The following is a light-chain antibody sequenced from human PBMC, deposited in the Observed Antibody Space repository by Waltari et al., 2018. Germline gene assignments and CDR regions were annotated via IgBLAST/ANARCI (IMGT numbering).Light chain of an antibody. CDR2: EVT. CDR3: CSFTLSRTYV. Sequence: QSALTQPASVSGSPGQSITISCTGTRSHVGSYNLVSWYQQRPGKAPQLMIYEVTKRPSEISNRFSGSKSGNTASLTISGLQAEDEADYYCCSFTLSRTYVFGSGTKVTVL. V-gene: IGLV2-23*02. J-gene: IGLJ1*01. CDR1: RSHVGSYNL.